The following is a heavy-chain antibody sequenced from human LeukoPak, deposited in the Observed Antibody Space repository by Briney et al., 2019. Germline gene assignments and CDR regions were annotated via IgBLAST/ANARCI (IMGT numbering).Heavy chain of an antibody. Sequence: PSETLSLTCTVSGGSISSYYWSWIRQPAGKGLEWIGRIYTSGSTNYNPSLKSRVTMSVDTSKNQFSLKLSSVTAADTAVYYCARGLVGRQQRLAAEGYYYYYMDVWGKGTTVTVSS. J-gene: IGHJ6*03. V-gene: IGHV4-4*07. D-gene: IGHD6-25*01. CDR1: GGSISSYY. CDR3: ARGLVGRQQRLAAEGYYYYYMDV. CDR2: IYTSGST.